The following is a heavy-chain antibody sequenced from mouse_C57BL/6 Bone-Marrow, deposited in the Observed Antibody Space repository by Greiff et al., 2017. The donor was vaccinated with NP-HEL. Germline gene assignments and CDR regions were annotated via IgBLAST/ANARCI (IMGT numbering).Heavy chain of an antibody. CDR1: GYTFTSYW. CDR2: IHPNSGST. J-gene: IGHJ2*01. Sequence: VQLQHPGAELVKPGASVKLSCKASGYTFTSYWMHWVKQRPGQGLEWIGMIHPNSGSTNYNEKFKSKATLTVDKSSSTAYMQLSSLTSEDSAVYYCARKLRYPYFDYWGQGTTLTVSS. V-gene: IGHV1-64*01. CDR3: ARKLRYPYFDY. D-gene: IGHD1-1*01.